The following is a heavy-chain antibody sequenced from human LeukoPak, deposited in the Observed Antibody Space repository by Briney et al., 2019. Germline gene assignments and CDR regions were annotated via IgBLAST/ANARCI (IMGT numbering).Heavy chain of an antibody. D-gene: IGHD6-13*01. CDR3: ARDPFAAAGTFLDY. Sequence: GGSLRLSCAASGFTFSSYSMNWVRQAPGRGLEWVSSISSSSSYIYYADSVKGRFTISRDNAKNSLYLQMNSLRAEDTAVYYCARDPFAAAGTFLDYWGQGTLVTVSS. V-gene: IGHV3-21*01. CDR2: ISSSSSYI. CDR1: GFTFSSYS. J-gene: IGHJ4*02.